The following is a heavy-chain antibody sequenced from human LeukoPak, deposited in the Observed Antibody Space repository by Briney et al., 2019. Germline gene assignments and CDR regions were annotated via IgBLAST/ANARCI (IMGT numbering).Heavy chain of an antibody. CDR2: IKSKTDGGTT. Sequence: PGGSLRLSCAASGFTFSNAWMSWVRQAPGKGLEWVGRIKSKTDGGTTDYAAPVKGRFTISRDDSKNTLYLQMNSLKTEDTAVYYRTTDTDDYGDYGKFDYWGQGTLVTVSS. J-gene: IGHJ4*02. CDR1: GFTFSNAW. D-gene: IGHD4-17*01. CDR3: TTDTDDYGDYGKFDY. V-gene: IGHV3-15*01.